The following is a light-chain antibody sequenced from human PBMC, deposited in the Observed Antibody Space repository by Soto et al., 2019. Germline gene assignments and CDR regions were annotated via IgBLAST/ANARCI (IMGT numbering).Light chain of an antibody. Sequence: DIQMTQSPSSLSASVGDRVTITCRASRSVSNSLSWYQQKPGKAPKLLIYGVSNLQSGVPSRFSGSGSGTDFTLTIRSLQPEDFATYYCQQSHSIPLTFGQGTKVEIK. V-gene: IGKV1-39*01. CDR1: RSVSNS. CDR2: GVS. J-gene: IGKJ1*01. CDR3: QQSHSIPLT.